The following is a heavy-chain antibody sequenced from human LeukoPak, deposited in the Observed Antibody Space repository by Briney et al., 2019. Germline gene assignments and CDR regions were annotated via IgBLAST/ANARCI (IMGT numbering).Heavy chain of an antibody. CDR2: ISAYNGNT. D-gene: IGHD3-10*01. J-gene: IGHJ3*02. CDR1: GYTFTSYA. Sequence: ASVKVSCKASGYTFTSYAMNWVRQAPGQGLEWMGWISAYNGNTNYAQKLQGRVTMTTDTSTSTAYMELRSLRSDDTAVYYCAREWRFGELLVFDIWGQGTMVTVSS. CDR3: AREWRFGELLVFDI. V-gene: IGHV1-18*01.